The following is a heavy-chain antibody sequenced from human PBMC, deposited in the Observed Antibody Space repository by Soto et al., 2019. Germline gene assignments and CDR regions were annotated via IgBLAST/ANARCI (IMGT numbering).Heavy chain of an antibody. D-gene: IGHD3-16*01. CDR3: ARDLLWGAYDY. J-gene: IGHJ4*02. V-gene: IGHV4-59*01. Sequence: SETLSLTCTVSGGSISSYYWSWIRQPPGKGLEWIGYIYYSGSTNYNPSLKSRVTISVDTSKNQFSMKLSSVTAEDTAVYYCARDLLWGAYDYWGQGTLVTVSS. CDR1: GGSISSYY. CDR2: IYYSGST.